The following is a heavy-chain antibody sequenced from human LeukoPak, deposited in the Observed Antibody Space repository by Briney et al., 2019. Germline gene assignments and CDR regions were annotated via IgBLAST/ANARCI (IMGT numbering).Heavy chain of an antibody. V-gene: IGHV4-59*01. D-gene: IGHD5-18*01. J-gene: IGHJ4*02. CDR3: ASSRGYSYGYVL. Sequence: SETLSLTCTVSGGSISRYYWSWIRQPPGGGRECIGYIYYSGSTNYNPSLKSRFTISVDTSKNQFSLKLSSVTAADTAVYYCASSRGYSYGYVLWGQGTLVTVSS. CDR2: IYYSGST. CDR1: GGSISRYY.